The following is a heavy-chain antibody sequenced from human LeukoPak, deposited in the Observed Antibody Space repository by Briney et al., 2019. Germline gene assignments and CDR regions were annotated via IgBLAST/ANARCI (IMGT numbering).Heavy chain of an antibody. Sequence: SVTVSCKASGGTFSRYGVSWVRQAPGQGLEWMGGSIPLFGSPNYAQKFQGRLTITADESTSTAYMELSSLRSEDTAVYYCARPHYYDSSGYQYYFDYWGQGTLVSVSS. D-gene: IGHD3-22*01. V-gene: IGHV1-69*01. CDR2: SIPLFGSP. CDR1: GGTFSRYG. CDR3: ARPHYYDSSGYQYYFDY. J-gene: IGHJ4*02.